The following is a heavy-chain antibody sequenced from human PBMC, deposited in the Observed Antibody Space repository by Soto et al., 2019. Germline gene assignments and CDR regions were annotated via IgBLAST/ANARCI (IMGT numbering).Heavy chain of an antibody. CDR2: ISWNSGSI. J-gene: IGHJ4*02. CDR3: ASGRGYDILTGYYPYFDY. D-gene: IGHD3-9*01. Sequence: GGSLRLSCAASGFTFDDYAMHWVRQAPGKGLEWVSGISWNSGSIGYADSVKGRFTISRDNAKKSLYLQMNSLRAEDTALYYCASGRGYDILTGYYPYFDYWGQGTLDTVSS. CDR1: GFTFDDYA. V-gene: IGHV3-9*01.